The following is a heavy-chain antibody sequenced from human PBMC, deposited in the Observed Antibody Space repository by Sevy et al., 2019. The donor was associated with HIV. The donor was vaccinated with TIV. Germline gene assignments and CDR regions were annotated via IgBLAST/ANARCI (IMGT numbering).Heavy chain of an antibody. CDR1: GGSISSGSYY. V-gene: IGHV4-61*02. D-gene: IGHD2-2*01. CDR2: SYSSGST. Sequence: SETLSLTCTVSGGSISSGSYYWSWIRQPAGKGLEWIGRSYSSGSTNYNPSLKSRVTISVDTSKNQFSLKLSSVTAADTAVYYCAREGSTWAGWFDPWGQGTLVTVSS. CDR3: AREGSTWAGWFDP. J-gene: IGHJ5*02.